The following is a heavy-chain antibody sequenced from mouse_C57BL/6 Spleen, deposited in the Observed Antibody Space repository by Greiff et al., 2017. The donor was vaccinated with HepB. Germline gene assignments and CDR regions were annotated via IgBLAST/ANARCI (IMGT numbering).Heavy chain of an antibody. CDR3: ARDDYYGSSYVAYAMDY. Sequence: EVQLQQSGPELVKPGASVKMSCKASGYTFTDYNMHWVKQSHGKSLEWIGYINPNNGGTSYNQKFKGKATLTVNKSSSTAYMELRSLTSEDSAVYYCARDDYYGSSYVAYAMDYWGQGTSVTVSS. J-gene: IGHJ4*01. V-gene: IGHV1-22*01. CDR1: GYTFTDYN. D-gene: IGHD1-1*01. CDR2: INPNNGGT.